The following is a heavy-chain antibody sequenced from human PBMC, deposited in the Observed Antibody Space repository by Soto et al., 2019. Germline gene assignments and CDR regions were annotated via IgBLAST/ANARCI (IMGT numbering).Heavy chain of an antibody. Sequence: ASVKVSCKASGYTFTGYYMHWVRQAPGQGLEWMGWINPNSGGTNYAQKFQGWVTMTRDTSISTAYMELSRLRSGDTAVYYFARGGQTMMFPSKPSDYYYYYMDVWGKGTTVTVSS. CDR1: GYTFTGYY. CDR3: ARGGQTMMFPSKPSDYYYYYMDV. J-gene: IGHJ6*03. CDR2: INPNSGGT. V-gene: IGHV1-2*04. D-gene: IGHD3-10*02.